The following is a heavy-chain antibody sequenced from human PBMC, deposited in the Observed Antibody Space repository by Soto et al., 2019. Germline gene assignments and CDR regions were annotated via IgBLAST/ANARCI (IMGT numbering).Heavy chain of an antibody. CDR2: MYNSGTT. V-gene: IGHV4-61*01. J-gene: IGHJ3*01. D-gene: IGHD3-22*01. Sequence: PSETLCLTCTVAGGSIDSNCYYWTWIRQPPGKGLEWIAYMYNSGTTKYNPSLQSRVTISLDTSKNQFSLQLSSVTAADTAVYYCARDYGGKDYYYYNDFSGRPLNAFDVWGQGTMVTVSS. CDR3: ARDYGGKDYYYYNDFSGRPLNAFDV. CDR1: GGSIDSNCYY.